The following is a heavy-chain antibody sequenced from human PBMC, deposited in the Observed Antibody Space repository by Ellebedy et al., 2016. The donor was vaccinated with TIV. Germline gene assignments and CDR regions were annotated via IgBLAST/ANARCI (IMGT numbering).Heavy chain of an antibody. CDR3: ARVHDVGYFDL. D-gene: IGHD2-15*01. Sequence: ASVKVSCKASGGTFSSYAISWVRQAPGQGLEWMGGIIPILGIANYAQKFQGRVTITADKSTSTAYMELSSLRSEDTAVYYCARVHDVGYFDLWGRGTLVTVSS. J-gene: IGHJ2*01. CDR1: GGTFSSYA. CDR2: IIPILGIA. V-gene: IGHV1-69*10.